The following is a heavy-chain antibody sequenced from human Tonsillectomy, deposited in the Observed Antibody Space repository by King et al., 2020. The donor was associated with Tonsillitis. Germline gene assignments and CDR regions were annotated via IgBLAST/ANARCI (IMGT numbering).Heavy chain of an antibody. J-gene: IGHJ3*02. V-gene: IGHV4-34*01. CDR2: INHSGST. CDR3: ARGGDDDGEQEAVDS. CDR1: GGSFSDYS. D-gene: IGHD1/OR15-1a*01. Sequence: VPLPQWCAGLLQPSATLSLTCAGYGGSFSDYSWSWIRQPPGKGLEWIGEINHSGSTNYNPSLKSRVTISVDTSKNQFSLKLSSVTAADTALYYCARGGDDDGEQEAVDSGGQGTMVTV.